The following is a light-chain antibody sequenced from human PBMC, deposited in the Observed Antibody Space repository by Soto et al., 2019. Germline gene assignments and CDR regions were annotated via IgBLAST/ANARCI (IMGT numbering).Light chain of an antibody. CDR3: QQYNNWPWT. J-gene: IGKJ1*01. V-gene: IGKV1-5*03. Sequence: DIQMTQYTYTLSGSVGDRGTITCRSSQTISRLLAWYQQKPGKAPKLLIYKASTLKSGVPSRFSGSGSGTEFTLTISSLRSEDFAVYYCQQYNNWPWTFGQGTKVDI. CDR2: KAS. CDR1: QTISRL.